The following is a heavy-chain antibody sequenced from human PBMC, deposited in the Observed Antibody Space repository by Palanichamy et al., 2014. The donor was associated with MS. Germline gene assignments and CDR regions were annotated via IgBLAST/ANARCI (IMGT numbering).Heavy chain of an antibody. CDR2: ISPHNGKA. CDR3: ARDRGVAAAGFDF. V-gene: IGHV1-18*01. Sequence: QVQLVQSGAEVKKPGASVKVSREASGYTFTHYGINWVRQAPGQGLEWMGWISPHNGKADYAQKFQGRVTMTTDTPTSTAYMELRSLRSDDTAVYYCARDRGVAAAGFDFWGQGTLVTVSS. CDR1: GYTFTHYG. J-gene: IGHJ4*02. D-gene: IGHD6-13*01.